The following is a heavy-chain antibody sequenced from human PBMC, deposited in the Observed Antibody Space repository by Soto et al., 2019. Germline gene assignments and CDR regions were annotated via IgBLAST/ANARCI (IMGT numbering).Heavy chain of an antibody. CDR2: INPSVGTT. CDR3: ARDDSGFSGSHYIDYFNY. Sequence: ASVKVSCKASGYTVTSNWMHWVRQAPGQGPEWMGIINPSVGTTIYAQKFQGRVTMTRDTSTNTVYMELSSLRSEDTAMYYCARDDSGFSGSHYIDYFNYWGQGALVTVSS. D-gene: IGHD1-26*01. J-gene: IGHJ4*02. CDR1: GYTVTSNW. V-gene: IGHV1-46*01.